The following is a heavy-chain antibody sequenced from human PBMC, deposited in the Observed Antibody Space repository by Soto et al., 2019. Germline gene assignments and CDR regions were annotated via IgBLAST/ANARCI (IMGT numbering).Heavy chain of an antibody. Sequence: QVQLVESGGGVVQPGRSLRLSCAASGFTFSSYGMHWVRQAPGKGLEWVAVIWYDGSNKYYADSVKGRFTISRDNSKNTLYLQMNSVRAEDTAVYYCARRNDYGDYGTFDYWGQGTLVTVSS. D-gene: IGHD4-17*01. J-gene: IGHJ4*02. V-gene: IGHV3-33*01. CDR2: IWYDGSNK. CDR1: GFTFSSYG. CDR3: ARRNDYGDYGTFDY.